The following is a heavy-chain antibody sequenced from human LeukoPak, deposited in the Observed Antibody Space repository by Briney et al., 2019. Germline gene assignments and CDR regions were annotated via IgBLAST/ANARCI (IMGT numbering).Heavy chain of an antibody. D-gene: IGHD3-22*01. V-gene: IGHV3-7*01. CDR1: GFTFISYA. CDR2: IKQDGSEK. J-gene: IGHJ4*02. Sequence: GSLRLSCAASGFTFISYAMSWVRQAPGKGLEWVANIKQDGSEKYYVDSVKGRFTISRDNAKNSLYLQMNSLRAEDTAVYYCARGSDYYDSSGYYYGGHYFDYWGREPWSPSPQ. CDR3: ARGSDYYDSSGYYYGGHYFDY.